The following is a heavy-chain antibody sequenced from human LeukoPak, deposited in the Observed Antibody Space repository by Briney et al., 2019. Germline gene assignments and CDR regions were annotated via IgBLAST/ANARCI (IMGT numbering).Heavy chain of an antibody. CDR3: ARSGYGDSEFDY. V-gene: IGHV1-2*02. CDR1: GYTFTGYY. J-gene: IGHJ4*02. D-gene: IGHD4-17*01. Sequence: ASVKVSCKVSGYTFTGYYMHWVRPAPGQGLEWMGWINPNSGGTNYAQKFQGRVTMTRDTSISTAYMELSRLRSDDTAVYYCARSGYGDSEFDYWGQGTLVTVSS. CDR2: INPNSGGT.